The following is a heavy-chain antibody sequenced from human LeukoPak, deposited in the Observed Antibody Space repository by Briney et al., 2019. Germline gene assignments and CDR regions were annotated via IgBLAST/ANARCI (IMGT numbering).Heavy chain of an antibody. Sequence: SETLSLTCTVSGGSINYYYWMWIRQPPGKGLEWIGYIYYSGGTHYNPSLKSRVTMLVDTSKNQFSLKLTAVTAADTAVYYCARVEQQLTPAPGYYFDYWGQGTLVTVSS. D-gene: IGHD6-13*01. CDR3: ARVEQQLTPAPGYYFDY. CDR1: GGSINYYY. CDR2: IYYSGGT. J-gene: IGHJ4*02. V-gene: IGHV4-59*01.